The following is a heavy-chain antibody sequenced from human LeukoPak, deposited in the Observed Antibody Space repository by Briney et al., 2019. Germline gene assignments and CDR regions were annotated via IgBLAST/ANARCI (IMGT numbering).Heavy chain of an antibody. CDR2: FDPEDGET. D-gene: IGHD3-10*01. V-gene: IGHV1-24*01. Sequence: ASVKVSRKVSGYTLTELSMHWVRQAPAKGLEGVGGFDPEDGETIYAQKFQGRVTMTEDTSTDTAYMDLSSLRSEDTAVYYGATDRAISMVRIFDYWGQGTLVTVSS. CDR1: GYTLTELS. CDR3: ATDRAISMVRIFDY. J-gene: IGHJ4*02.